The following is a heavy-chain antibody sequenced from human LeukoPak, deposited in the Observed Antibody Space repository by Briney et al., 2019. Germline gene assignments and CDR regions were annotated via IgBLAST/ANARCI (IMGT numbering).Heavy chain of an antibody. D-gene: IGHD3-9*01. Sequence: PSETLSLTCAVYGGSFSGYYWSWIRQPPGKGLEWIGEINHSGSTNYNPSLKSRVTISVDTSKNQFSLKLSSVTAADTAVYYCARGRNRAFAIFPPYYFDYWGQGTLVTVSS. CDR3: ARGRNRAFAIFPPYYFDY. J-gene: IGHJ4*02. V-gene: IGHV4-34*01. CDR1: GGSFSGYY. CDR2: INHSGST.